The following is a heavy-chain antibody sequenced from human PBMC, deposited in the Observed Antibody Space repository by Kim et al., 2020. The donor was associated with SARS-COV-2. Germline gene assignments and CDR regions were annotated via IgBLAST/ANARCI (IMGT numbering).Heavy chain of an antibody. V-gene: IGHV3-30-3*01. CDR1: GFTFSSYA. J-gene: IGHJ4*02. D-gene: IGHD1-26*01. CDR3: GRAYSGSYYSRFDY. Sequence: GGSLRLSCAASGFTFSSYAMHWVRQAPGKGLEWVAVISYDGSNKYYADSVKGRFTISRDNSKNTRYLQMNSLRAEDTAVYYCGRAYSGSYYSRFDYWGQGTLVTVSS. CDR2: ISYDGSNK.